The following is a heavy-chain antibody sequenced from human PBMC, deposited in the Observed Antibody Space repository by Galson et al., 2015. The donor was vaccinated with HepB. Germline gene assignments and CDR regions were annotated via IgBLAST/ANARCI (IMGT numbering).Heavy chain of an antibody. CDR1: GGSISSYY. Sequence: ETLSLTCTVSGGSISSYYWSWIRQPPGKGLEWIGYIHYSGSTNYNPSLKSRVTISVDTSKNQFSLKLSSVTAADTAVYYCARGLYCSSTSCYAGWFDPWGQGTLVTVSS. CDR2: IHYSGST. J-gene: IGHJ5*02. D-gene: IGHD2-2*01. V-gene: IGHV4-59*01. CDR3: ARGLYCSSTSCYAGWFDP.